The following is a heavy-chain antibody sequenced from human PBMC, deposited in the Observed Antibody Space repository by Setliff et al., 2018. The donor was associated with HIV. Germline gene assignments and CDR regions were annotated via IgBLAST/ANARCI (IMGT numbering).Heavy chain of an antibody. CDR2: MNQSGTT. Sequence: SETLSLTCSVYGTSFSDHYWSWVRQTPGKGLEWIGEMNQSGTTNYNPSLKSRVTMSIDTSERQFSLKVRYVTAADTAIYCCARGFDYAQRPPLYYFDYWGQGTLVTVSS. J-gene: IGHJ4*02. CDR3: ARGFDYAQRPPLYYFDY. V-gene: IGHV4-34*01. CDR1: GTSFSDHY. D-gene: IGHD2-2*01.